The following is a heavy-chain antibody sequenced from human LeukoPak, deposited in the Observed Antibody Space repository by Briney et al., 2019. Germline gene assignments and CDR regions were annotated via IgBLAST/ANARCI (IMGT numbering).Heavy chain of an antibody. CDR2: IWFDGSNI. D-gene: IGHD3-22*01. V-gene: IGHV3-33*03. CDR1: GFNFSSYG. CDR3: ASFYDSTGRDY. Sequence: GGSLRLSCAASGFNFSSYGMHWVRQAPGKGLEWVTSIWFDGSNIHYADSVKGRFTISRDNAKNSLCLQMSSLRAEDTAVYYCASFYDSTGRDYWGQGTLVTVSS. J-gene: IGHJ4*02.